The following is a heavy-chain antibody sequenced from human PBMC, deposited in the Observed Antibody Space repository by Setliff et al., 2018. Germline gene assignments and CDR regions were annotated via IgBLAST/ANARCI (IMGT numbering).Heavy chain of an antibody. CDR3: ASLGSYPTRADY. CDR1: GFTVSSNY. CDR2: IYSGGST. Sequence: GSLRLSCAVSGFTVSSNYMSWVRQAPGKGLEWVSVIYSGGSTYYADSVKGRFIISRDNSKNTLYFQMNSLRAEDTAVYYCASLGSYPTRADYWGQGTLVTVSS. V-gene: IGHV3-53*05. J-gene: IGHJ4*02. D-gene: IGHD1-26*01.